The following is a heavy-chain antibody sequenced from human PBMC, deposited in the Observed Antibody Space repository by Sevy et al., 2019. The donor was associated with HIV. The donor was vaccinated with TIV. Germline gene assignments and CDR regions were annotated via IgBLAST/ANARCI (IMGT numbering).Heavy chain of an antibody. CDR3: ARGGPNQQQLDYFDY. CDR2: IYYSGNT. V-gene: IGHV4-59*01. D-gene: IGHD1-1*01. CDR1: GGSISTYY. Sequence: SETLSLTCTVSGGSISTYYWNWIRQPPGKGLEWIGYIYYSGNTNYNPSLTSRVSMSVDTSKNHFSLKLSSVTAADTAMYYCARGGPNQQQLDYFDYWGQATLVTVSS. J-gene: IGHJ4*02.